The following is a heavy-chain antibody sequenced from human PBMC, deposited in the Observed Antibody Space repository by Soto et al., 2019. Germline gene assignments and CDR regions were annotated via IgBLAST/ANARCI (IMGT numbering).Heavy chain of an antibody. CDR3: ARDKDRLQLGGNYYYVLDV. CDR2: IMPVFPTP. J-gene: IGHJ6*02. CDR1: GGTFSTSA. V-gene: IGHV1-69*12. D-gene: IGHD1-1*01. Sequence: QVQLVQSGAEVKKPGSSVKVSCKASGGTFSTSAISWVRQAPGQGLEWVGGIMPVFPTPDYAQKFQGRVTIAAAESTTTAYLEMTSLRTDDTAVYYCARDKDRLQLGGNYYYVLDVWGQGTAITVSS.